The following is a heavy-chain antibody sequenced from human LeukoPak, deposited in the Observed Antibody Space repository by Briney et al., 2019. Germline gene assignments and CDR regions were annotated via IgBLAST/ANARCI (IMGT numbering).Heavy chain of an antibody. CDR1: GYTFTGFY. CDR2: INPISGDT. V-gene: IGHV1-2*02. J-gene: IGHJ4*02. CDR3: ARKIPSYCSSTNCYTYFDY. Sequence: ASVKVSCKASGYTFTGFYIHWVRQAPGQGPEWMGWINPISGDTYYAQKFQDKVTMTRDTSITTTYMELRSLRSDDTAVYYCARKIPSYCSSTNCYTYFDYWGQGTLVTVSS. D-gene: IGHD2-2*02.